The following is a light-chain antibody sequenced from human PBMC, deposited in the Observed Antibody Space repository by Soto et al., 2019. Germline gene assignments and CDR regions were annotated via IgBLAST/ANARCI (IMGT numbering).Light chain of an antibody. CDR2: DAS. CDR1: QSISSW. V-gene: IGKV1-5*01. CDR3: QQYNSYSPWT. J-gene: IGKJ1*01. Sequence: DIQMTQSPSTLSASVGDRVTITCRASQSISSWLAWYQQKPGKAPKLLSYDASSLESGVPSRFSGSGSGTGFTLTVSSLQPDDFATYYCQQYNSYSPWTFGQGTKVEIK.